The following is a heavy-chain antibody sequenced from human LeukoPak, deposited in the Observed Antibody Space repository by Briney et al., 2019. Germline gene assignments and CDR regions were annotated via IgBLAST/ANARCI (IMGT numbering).Heavy chain of an antibody. J-gene: IGHJ3*02. D-gene: IGHD3-3*01. CDR1: GGSVSSSSYY. CDR3: ARNPLTTIFGVVIVDAFDI. CDR2: IYYSGST. V-gene: IGHV4-39*01. Sequence: SETLSLTCTVSGGSVSSSSYYWGWIRQPPGKGLEWIGSIYYSGSTYYNPSLKSRVTISVDTSKNQFSLKLSSVTAADTAVYYCARNPLTTIFGVVIVDAFDIWGQGTMVTVSS.